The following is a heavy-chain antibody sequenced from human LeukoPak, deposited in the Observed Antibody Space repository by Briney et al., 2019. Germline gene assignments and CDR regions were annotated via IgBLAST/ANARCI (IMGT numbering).Heavy chain of an antibody. V-gene: IGHV3-48*04. CDR2: ISSSSSTI. CDR3: ARDLNHYYESSGLDY. J-gene: IGHJ4*02. CDR1: GFTFSSYS. Sequence: PGGSLRLSCAASGFTFSSYSMNWIRQAPGKGLEWVSYISSSSSTIYYADSVKGRFTISRDNAKNSLYLQMNSLRAEDTAVYYCARDLNHYYESSGLDYWSQGTLVTVSS. D-gene: IGHD3-22*01.